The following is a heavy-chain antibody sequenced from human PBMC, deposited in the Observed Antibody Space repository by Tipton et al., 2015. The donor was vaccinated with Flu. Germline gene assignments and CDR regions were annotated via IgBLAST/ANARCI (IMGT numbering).Heavy chain of an antibody. CDR3: ARGGLAPGHY. J-gene: IGHJ4*02. V-gene: IGHV3-7*01. D-gene: IGHD2-21*01. Sequence: SLRLSCAASGFVFSDYWMIWFRQAPGKGLEWVANIKQDGSLKYYVSSVRGRFTISRDNSRNSLYLQMNGLRADDTAVYFCARGGLAPGHYWGQGTLVSVSS. CDR2: IKQDGSLK. CDR1: GFVFSDYW.